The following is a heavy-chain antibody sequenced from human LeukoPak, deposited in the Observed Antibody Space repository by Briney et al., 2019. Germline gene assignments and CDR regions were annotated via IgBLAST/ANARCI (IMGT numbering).Heavy chain of an antibody. CDR3: ARHQYELLNYYFDY. D-gene: IGHD2-15*01. Sequence: MSSETLSLTCTVSGVSISSFYWSWIRQPPGKGLEWIGYIYSSGSTNYNPSLKSRVTISVGPSKNQFSLKLRSVTAADTAVYYCARHQYELLNYYFDYWGQGTLVTVSS. CDR1: GVSISSFY. J-gene: IGHJ4*02. CDR2: IYSSGST. V-gene: IGHV4-59*01.